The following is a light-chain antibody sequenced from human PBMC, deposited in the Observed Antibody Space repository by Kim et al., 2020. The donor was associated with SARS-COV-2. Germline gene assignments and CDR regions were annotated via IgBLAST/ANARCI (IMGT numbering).Light chain of an antibody. CDR1: QDISNY. CDR2: AAS. CDR3: QKCDSAPWT. J-gene: IGKJ1*01. Sequence: PSVGDRVTIPGRASQDISNYLAWFQLKPGKAPKLLIYAASALQPGVPSRFSGSGSGTDFTLTVTSLQPEDVATYYCQKCDSAPWTFGQGTKVDIK. V-gene: IGKV1-27*01.